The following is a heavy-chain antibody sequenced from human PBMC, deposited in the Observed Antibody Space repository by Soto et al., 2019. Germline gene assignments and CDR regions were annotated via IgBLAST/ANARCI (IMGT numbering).Heavy chain of an antibody. Sequence: EVQLVESGGGLVQPGGSLRLSCAASGFTFSSYWMHWVRQAPGKGLVWVSRINSDGSSTSYADSVKGRFTISRDNAKNTLYLQMNSLRAEDTAVYYCARPGTWYYYDSSGSAPFDYWGQGTLVTVSS. CDR3: ARPGTWYYYDSSGSAPFDY. J-gene: IGHJ4*02. V-gene: IGHV3-74*01. CDR2: INSDGSST. D-gene: IGHD3-22*01. CDR1: GFTFSSYW.